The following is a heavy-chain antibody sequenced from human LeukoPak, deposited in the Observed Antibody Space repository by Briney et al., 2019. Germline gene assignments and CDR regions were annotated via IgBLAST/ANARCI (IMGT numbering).Heavy chain of an antibody. D-gene: IGHD3-10*01. J-gene: IGHJ4*02. Sequence: ASVKVSCKASGGTFSSYAISWVRQAPGQGLEWMGGIIPILGIANYAQKFQGRVTITADKSTSTAYMELSSLRSEDTAVYYCARDHTGNFDYWGQGTLVTVSS. CDR3: ARDHTGNFDY. CDR2: IIPILGIA. CDR1: GGTFSSYA. V-gene: IGHV1-69*10.